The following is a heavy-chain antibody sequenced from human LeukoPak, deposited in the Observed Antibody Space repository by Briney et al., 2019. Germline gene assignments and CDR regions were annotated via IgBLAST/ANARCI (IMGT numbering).Heavy chain of an antibody. J-gene: IGHJ3*02. CDR3: ARDRFLILANDAFDI. Sequence: GSLRLSCPASGFTFSSYAMSWVRQAPGKGLEWVAVISYDGSNKYYADSVKGRFTISRDNSKNTLYLQMNSLRAEDTAVYYCARDRFLILANDAFDIWGQGTMVTVSS. CDR1: GFTFSSYA. D-gene: IGHD3/OR15-3a*01. CDR2: ISYDGSNK. V-gene: IGHV3-30*04.